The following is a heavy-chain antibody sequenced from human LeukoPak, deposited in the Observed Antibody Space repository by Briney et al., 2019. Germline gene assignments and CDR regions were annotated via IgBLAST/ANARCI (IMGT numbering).Heavy chain of an antibody. CDR2: ISFDGNTK. CDR3: AKGARADCGGGYCYSKEDAFDV. D-gene: IGHD2-15*01. Sequence: GGSLRLSCAASGFTFSDYIMRWVRQAPGKGLEWVAVISFDGNTKYYADSVKVRITISRDNSKDTLYLQMNSLRGDDTAVYYCAKGARADCGGGYCYSKEDAFDVLGQGSMVTVSS. V-gene: IGHV3-30*18. J-gene: IGHJ3*01. CDR1: GFTFSDYI.